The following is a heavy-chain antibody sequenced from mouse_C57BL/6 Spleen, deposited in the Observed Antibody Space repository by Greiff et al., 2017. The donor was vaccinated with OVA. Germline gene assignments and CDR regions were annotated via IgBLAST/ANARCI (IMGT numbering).Heavy chain of an antibody. CDR3: ARDGDYGSSSYY. CDR2: ISYDGSN. CDR1: GYSITSGYY. J-gene: IGHJ2*01. V-gene: IGHV3-6*01. D-gene: IGHD1-1*01. Sequence: EVKLMESGPGLVKPSQSLSLTCSVTGYSITSGYYWNWIRQFPGNKLEWMGYISYDGSNNYNPSLKNRISITRDTSKNQFFLKLNSVTTEDTATYYCARDGDYGSSSYYWGQGTTLTVSS.